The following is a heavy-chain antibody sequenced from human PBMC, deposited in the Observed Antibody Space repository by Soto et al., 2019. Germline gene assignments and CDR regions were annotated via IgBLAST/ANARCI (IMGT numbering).Heavy chain of an antibody. D-gene: IGHD3-9*01. CDR1: GFILSSYE. CDR3: ARDPNYDILTAYYGMDV. V-gene: IGHV3-30*03. CDR2: ISYDGSNE. Sequence: GGSLRLSCAASGFILSSYEMNWVRQAPGKGLEWVAVISYDGSNEYYGDSVKGRFTISRDNSKNTLYLEMNSLRTEDTAVYYCARDPNYDILTAYYGMDVWGQGTTVTVSS. J-gene: IGHJ6*02.